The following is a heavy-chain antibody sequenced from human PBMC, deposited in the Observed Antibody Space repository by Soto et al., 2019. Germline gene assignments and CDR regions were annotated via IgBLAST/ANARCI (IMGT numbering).Heavy chain of an antibody. CDR1: GFTFSSYA. Sequence: GGSLRLSCAASGFTFSSYAMHWVRQAPGKGLEWVAVISYDGSNKYYADSVKGRFTISRDNSKNTLYLQMNSLRAEDTAVYYCARDLCSSTSCYGEFFDWGQGTLVTVSS. V-gene: IGHV3-30-3*01. CDR3: ARDLCSSTSCYGEFFD. D-gene: IGHD2-2*01. CDR2: ISYDGSNK. J-gene: IGHJ4*02.